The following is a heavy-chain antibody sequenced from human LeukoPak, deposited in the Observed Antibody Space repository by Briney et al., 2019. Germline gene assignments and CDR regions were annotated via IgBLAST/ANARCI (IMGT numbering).Heavy chain of an antibody. J-gene: IGHJ3*02. CDR2: INHSGKT. CDR3: ARGLAFGVAAAFDI. CDR1: GDSFSGYY. D-gene: IGHD3-3*01. Sequence: SETLSLTCAVYGDSFSGYYWSWLRQPPGKGVEWMGEINHSGKTSYKPSLKSGVTISVDTSKNQFSLRLSSVTAADTAVYYCARGLAFGVAAAFDIWGQGTMVTVSS. V-gene: IGHV4-34*01.